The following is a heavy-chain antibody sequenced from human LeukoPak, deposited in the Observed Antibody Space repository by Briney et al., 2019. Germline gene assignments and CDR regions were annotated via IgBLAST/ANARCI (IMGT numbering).Heavy chain of an antibody. Sequence: SETLSLTCAVYGGSFSGYYWSWIRQPPGKGLEWIGEINQSGSSNYNPSLKSRVTISVDTSKNQFSLKLSSVTAADTAVYYCARVNGYSGYDYRTGRYNWFDPWGQGTLVTVSS. D-gene: IGHD5-12*01. CDR3: ARVNGYSGYDYRTGRYNWFDP. CDR2: INQSGSS. V-gene: IGHV4-34*01. J-gene: IGHJ5*02. CDR1: GGSFSGYY.